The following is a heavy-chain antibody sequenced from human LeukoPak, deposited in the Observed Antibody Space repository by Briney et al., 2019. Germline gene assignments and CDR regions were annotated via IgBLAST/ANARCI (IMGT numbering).Heavy chain of an antibody. D-gene: IGHD5-18*01. CDR1: GFTFTSYA. Sequence: PWGSLRLSCAASGFTFTSYAMSWVRQAPGKGLKWVSAISGDGGSAYYADSVKGRFTISRDNSKNTLYLQMNSLRAEDTAVYYCAKVDTTMVSPPYFDYWGQGTLVTVSS. CDR3: AKVDTTMVSPPYFDY. CDR2: ISGDGGSA. J-gene: IGHJ4*02. V-gene: IGHV3-23*01.